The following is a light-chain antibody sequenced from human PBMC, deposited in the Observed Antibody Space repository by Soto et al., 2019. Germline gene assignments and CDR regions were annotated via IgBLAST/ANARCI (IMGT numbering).Light chain of an antibody. CDR1: HEITSF. Sequence: DIQMTQSPSSLSASVGDRVTITCQASHEITSFLNWYQHKPGRAPKLLIYDASILEAGVPTRFSGSGSGTHFTFTISSLQSEDVATYYCQHCDYLPIFGPGTTVDFK. V-gene: IGKV1-33*01. CDR3: QHCDYLPI. J-gene: IGKJ3*01. CDR2: DAS.